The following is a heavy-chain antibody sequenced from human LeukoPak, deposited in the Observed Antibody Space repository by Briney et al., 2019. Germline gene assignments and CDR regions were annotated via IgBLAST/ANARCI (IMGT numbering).Heavy chain of an antibody. CDR1: GFTFSDYY. CDR3: ARPAYCGGDCYSEFDY. V-gene: IGHV3-11*04. CDR2: ISSSGSTI. D-gene: IGHD2-21*01. Sequence: PGGSLRLSCAASGFTFSDYYMSWIRQAPGKGLEWVSYISSSGSTIYYADSVKGRFTISRDNAKNSLYLQMNSLRAEDTAVYYCARPAYCGGDCYSEFDYWGQGTLVTVSS. J-gene: IGHJ4*02.